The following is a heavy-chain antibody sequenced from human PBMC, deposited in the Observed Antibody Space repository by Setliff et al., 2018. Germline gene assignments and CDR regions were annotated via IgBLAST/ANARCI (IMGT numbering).Heavy chain of an antibody. J-gene: IGHJ4*02. CDR1: GASISGYY. V-gene: IGHV4-59*01. D-gene: IGHD3-22*01. CDR2: LYYSGTT. CDR3: AREGDTSGYYYGGGFDY. Sequence: PSETLSLTCSVSGASISGYYWSWIRQSTTKGLEWIGSLYYSGTTSYNPSLKSRVTMSADTSKRQFFLKLSSVTTADTALYYCAREGDTSGYYYGGGFDYWGQGIPVTVSS.